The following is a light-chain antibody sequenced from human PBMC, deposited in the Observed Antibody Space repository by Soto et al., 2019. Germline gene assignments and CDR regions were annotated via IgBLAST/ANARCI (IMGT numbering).Light chain of an antibody. CDR3: QQYLSWT. V-gene: IGKV1-5*03. J-gene: IGKJ1*01. CDR2: KAT. CDR1: QSFSGW. Sequence: DIQMTQSPSTLSASVGDRVTITCRASQSFSGWVARYQQKPGQPPKLLIYKATKLESGVPSRFSRSGSGTQFTLTISSLQPDDSATYYCQQYLSWTFGQGTKVEV.